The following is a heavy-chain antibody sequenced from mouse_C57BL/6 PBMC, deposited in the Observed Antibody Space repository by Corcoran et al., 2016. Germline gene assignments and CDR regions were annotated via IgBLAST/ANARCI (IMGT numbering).Heavy chain of an antibody. CDR1: GYTFTTYG. D-gene: IGHD3-1*01. V-gene: IGHV9-3*01. CDR2: INTYSGVP. J-gene: IGHJ3*01. Sequence: QIQLVQSGPELKKPGETVKISCTASGYTFTTYGMSWVKQAPGKGLKWMGWINTYSGVPTYADDSKGRFAFSLETSASTAYLQINNLKNEDTATCVCARWGYWFAYWAQGTLVTVSA. CDR3: ARWGYWFAY.